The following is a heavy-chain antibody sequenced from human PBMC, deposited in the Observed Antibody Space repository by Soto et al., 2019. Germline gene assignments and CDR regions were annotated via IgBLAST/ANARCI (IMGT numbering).Heavy chain of an antibody. V-gene: IGHV4-39*01. J-gene: IGHJ5*02. CDR2: ISHSGST. CDR1: GGSISSSSNY. CDR3: GRHPGYRPFDP. Sequence: SETLSLTCSVSGGSISSSSNYWGWIRQPPGEGLEWIGTISHSGSTYYNPSLKSRVTIFADTSKNQFSLKLTSVAAADTAVYYCGRHPGYRPFDPWGQGTLVTSPQ. D-gene: IGHD5-12*01.